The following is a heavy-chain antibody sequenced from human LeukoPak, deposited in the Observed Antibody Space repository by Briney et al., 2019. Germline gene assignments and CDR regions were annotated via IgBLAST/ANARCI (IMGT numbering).Heavy chain of an antibody. CDR2: IYPGDSRI. Sequence: GESLKISCQGFGYTFTRYWIGWVRQMPGKGLEWMGVIYPGDSRIRYNPSFQGQVTISVDKSICTAYLQWVSLKASDTAMYYCACRDLTSTWSFPWGQGTLVTVSS. CDR1: GYTFTRYW. D-gene: IGHD6-13*01. V-gene: IGHV5-51*01. J-gene: IGHJ5*02. CDR3: ACRDLTSTWSFP.